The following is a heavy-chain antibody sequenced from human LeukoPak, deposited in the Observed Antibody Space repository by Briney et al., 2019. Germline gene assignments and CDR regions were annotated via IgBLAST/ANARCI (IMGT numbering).Heavy chain of an antibody. Sequence: SETLSLTCTVSGGSISSYYWSWIRQPPGKGLEWIGYIYYSGSTNYNPSLKSRVTISVDTSKNQFSLKLSSVTAADTAVYYVARNVEGRGWSNFQHWGQGTLVTVSS. J-gene: IGHJ1*01. CDR1: GGSISSYY. CDR3: ARNVEGRGWSNFQH. CDR2: IYYSGST. D-gene: IGHD2-15*01. V-gene: IGHV4-59*01.